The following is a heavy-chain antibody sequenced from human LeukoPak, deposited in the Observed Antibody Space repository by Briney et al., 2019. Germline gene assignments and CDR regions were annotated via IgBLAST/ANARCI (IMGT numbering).Heavy chain of an antibody. Sequence: SSQTLSLTCTVSGGSISSGGYYWSWIRQPPGKGLEWIGYIYYSGSTNYNPSLKSRVTISVDTSKNQFFLKLSSVTAADTAVYYCARGSPDYYGSGDYYYYGMDVWGQGTTVTVSS. CDR2: IYYSGST. D-gene: IGHD3-10*01. CDR1: GGSISSGGYY. V-gene: IGHV4-30-4*01. CDR3: ARGSPDYYGSGDYYYYGMDV. J-gene: IGHJ6*02.